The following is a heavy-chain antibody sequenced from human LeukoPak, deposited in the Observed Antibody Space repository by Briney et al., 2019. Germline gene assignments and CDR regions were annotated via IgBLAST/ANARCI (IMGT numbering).Heavy chain of an antibody. CDR2: MSPSSGHT. D-gene: IGHD7-27*01. V-gene: IGHV1-8*01. CDR1: GDTFTNYD. Sequence: ASVKVSCKASGDTFTNYDINWVRQATGQGLEWMGWMSPSSGHTGYAQKFQGRVTMTRSPSISTAYMELSSLRSEDTAVYYCARGPPNWGFDSWGQGTLVTVSS. J-gene: IGHJ4*02. CDR3: ARGPPNWGFDS.